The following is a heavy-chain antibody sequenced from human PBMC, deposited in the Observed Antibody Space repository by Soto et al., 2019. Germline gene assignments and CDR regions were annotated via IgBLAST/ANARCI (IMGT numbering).Heavy chain of an antibody. Sequence: SGGSLRLSCAVSGLTFSDHYMGWVRQAPGKGLDWVGRIRDRVHSYSTEYAASVKGRFTISRDDSRNSPYLQMNSLKMEDTAVFYCVSLWSVTGSRDYWGRGTLVTVSS. CDR2: IRDRVHSYST. CDR3: VSLWSVTGSRDY. J-gene: IGHJ4*02. V-gene: IGHV3-72*01. CDR1: GLTFSDHY. D-gene: IGHD1-20*01.